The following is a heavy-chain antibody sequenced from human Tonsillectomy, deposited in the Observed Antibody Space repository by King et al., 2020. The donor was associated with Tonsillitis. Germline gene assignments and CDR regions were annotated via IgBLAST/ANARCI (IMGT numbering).Heavy chain of an antibody. CDR1: GGSFSGYY. D-gene: IGHD3-10*01. CDR3: ARGWEYYYGSGSYSPANWFDP. CDR2: INHSGST. V-gene: IGHV4-34*01. Sequence: QVQLQQWGAGLLKPSETLSLTCAVYGGSFSGYYWTWIRQPPGKGLEWIGEINHSGSTNYNPSLKSRVTISVDTSKNQFSLKLSSVTAADTAVYYCARGWEYYYGSGSYSPANWFDPWGQGTLVTVSS. J-gene: IGHJ5*02.